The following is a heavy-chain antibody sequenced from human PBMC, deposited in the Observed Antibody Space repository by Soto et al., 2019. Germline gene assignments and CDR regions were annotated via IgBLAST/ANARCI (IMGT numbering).Heavy chain of an antibody. V-gene: IGHV3-43*01. J-gene: IGHJ4*02. CDR1: GFTFDDYT. D-gene: IGHD2-15*01. Sequence: PGGSLRLSCAASGFTFDDYTMHWVRQAPGKGLEWVSLISWDGGSTYYADSVKGRFTISKDNSKNSLYLQMNSLGTEDTALYYRARGGGDFPFDYWGQGTLVTVSS. CDR3: ARGGGDFPFDY. CDR2: ISWDGGST.